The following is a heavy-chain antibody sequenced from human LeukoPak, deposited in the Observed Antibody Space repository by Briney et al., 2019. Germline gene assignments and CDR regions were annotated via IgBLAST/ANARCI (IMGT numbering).Heavy chain of an antibody. J-gene: IGHJ4*02. CDR3: ARDPGFSSFDY. V-gene: IGHV3-7*01. CDR2: INQDGSVK. D-gene: IGHD3-3*02. CDR1: TLTFSTYW. Sequence: GGYLRLSCAASTLTFSTYWMTWVRQTPGKGLEFVANINQDGSVKNYVGSVKGRFTISRDNAKNSLYLQMNSLRADDTAVYYCARDPGFSSFDYWGQGTLVTVSS.